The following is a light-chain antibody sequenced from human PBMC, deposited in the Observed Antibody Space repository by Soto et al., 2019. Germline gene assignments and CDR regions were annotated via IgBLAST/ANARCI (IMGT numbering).Light chain of an antibody. Sequence: QSVLTQPPSASGTPGQRVTISCSGSRSNIGSNTVNWYQQLPGTAPKLLIYSNNQRPSGVPDRFSGSKSGTSASLAISGLQSEDEADYYCAAWDDSLNGVVFGGGTKADRP. CDR3: AAWDDSLNGVV. CDR1: RSNIGSNT. CDR2: SNN. J-gene: IGLJ2*01. V-gene: IGLV1-44*01.